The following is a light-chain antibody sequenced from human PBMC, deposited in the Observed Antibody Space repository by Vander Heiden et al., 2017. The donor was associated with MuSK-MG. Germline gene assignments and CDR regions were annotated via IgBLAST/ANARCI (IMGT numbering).Light chain of an antibody. Sequence: QPAPTKPPSASGSPGQSVTISCTGTSSDVGGYNYVSWYQQHPGKAPKLMIYEVSKRPSGVPDRFSGSKSGNTASLTVSGLQAEDEADYYCSSYAGSNNLVFGGGTKLTVL. CDR3: SSYAGSNNLV. V-gene: IGLV2-8*01. CDR2: EVS. CDR1: SSDVGGYNY. J-gene: IGLJ2*01.